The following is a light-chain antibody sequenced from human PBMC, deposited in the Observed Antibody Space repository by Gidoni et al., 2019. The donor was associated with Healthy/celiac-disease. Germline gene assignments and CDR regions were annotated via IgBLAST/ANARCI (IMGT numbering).Light chain of an antibody. J-gene: IGKJ1*01. CDR2: AAS. Sequence: DPVTITCRASQSISSYLNWYQQKPGKAPKLLIYAASSLQSGVPSRFSGSGSGTDFTLTISSLQPEDFETYYCQQGYSTPRTFGQGTKVEIK. CDR3: QQGYSTPRT. V-gene: IGKV1-39*01. CDR1: QSISSY.